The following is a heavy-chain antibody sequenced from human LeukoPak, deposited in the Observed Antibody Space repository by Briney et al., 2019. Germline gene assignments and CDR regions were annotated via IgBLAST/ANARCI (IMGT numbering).Heavy chain of an antibody. V-gene: IGHV1-69*13. CDR1: GGTFSSYA. CDR2: IIPIFGTA. J-gene: IGHJ6*02. D-gene: IGHD6-13*01. CDR3: ARNVAAAGTRGAVTTTFYYYYGMDV. Sequence: VASVKVSCKASGGTFSSYAISWVRQAPGQGLEWMGGIIPIFGTANYAQKFQGRVTITADESTSTAYMELSSLRSEDTAVYYCARNVAAAGTRGAVTTTFYYYYGMDVWGQGTTVTVSS.